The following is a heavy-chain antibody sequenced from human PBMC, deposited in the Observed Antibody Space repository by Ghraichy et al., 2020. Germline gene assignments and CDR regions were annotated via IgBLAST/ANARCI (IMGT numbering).Heavy chain of an antibody. CDR1: GFTFSSYA. CDR3: AKVGYSSGWYPLGFDY. CDR2: ISGSGGST. Sequence: GGSLRLSCAASGFTFSSYAMSWVRQAPGKGLEWVSAISGSGGSTYYADSVKGRFTISRDNSKNTLYLQMNSLRAEDTAVYYCAKVGYSSGWYPLGFDYWGQGTLVTVSS. V-gene: IGHV3-23*01. J-gene: IGHJ4*02. D-gene: IGHD6-19*01.